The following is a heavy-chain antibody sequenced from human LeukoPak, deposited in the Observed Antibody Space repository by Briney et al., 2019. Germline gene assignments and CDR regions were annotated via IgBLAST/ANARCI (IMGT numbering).Heavy chain of an antibody. J-gene: IGHJ4*02. Sequence: ASVKVSCKASGYTFTSYGISWVRQAPGQGPEWMGWISVDNGNTNYAQKFQGRVIMTTDTSTGIAYMELRSLRSDDTAVYYCARDQYYDILTGYYDFDYWGQGTLVTVSS. CDR3: ARDQYYDILTGYYDFDY. CDR1: GYTFTSYG. CDR2: ISVDNGNT. V-gene: IGHV1-18*01. D-gene: IGHD3-9*01.